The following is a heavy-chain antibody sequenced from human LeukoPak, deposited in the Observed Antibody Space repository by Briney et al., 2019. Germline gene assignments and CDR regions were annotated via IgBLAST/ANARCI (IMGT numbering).Heavy chain of an antibody. CDR1: GFTFSSYW. V-gene: IGHV3-7*01. CDR3: AKEDTAMVGFDY. CDR2: INQDGSGE. D-gene: IGHD5-18*01. J-gene: IGHJ4*02. Sequence: PGGSLRLSCAASGFTFSSYWMSWVRQAPGKGLEWVANINQDGSGEYYVDSVKGRFTISRDNAKNSLSLQMNSLRVEDTAMYYCAKEDTAMVGFDYWGQGTLVTVSS.